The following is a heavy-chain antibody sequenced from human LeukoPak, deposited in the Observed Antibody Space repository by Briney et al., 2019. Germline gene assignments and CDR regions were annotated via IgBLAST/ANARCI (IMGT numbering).Heavy chain of an antibody. CDR2: INPNSGGT. CDR1: GYTFTGYY. V-gene: IGHV1-2*02. CDR3: AKDRSSSGSPYGMDV. D-gene: IGHD1-14*01. J-gene: IGHJ6*02. Sequence: GASVKVSCKASGYTFTGYYMHWVRQAPGQGLEWMGWINPNSGGTNYAQKFQGRVTMTRDTSISTAYMGLSRLSSDDTAVYYCAKDRSSSGSPYGMDVWGQGTTVTVSS.